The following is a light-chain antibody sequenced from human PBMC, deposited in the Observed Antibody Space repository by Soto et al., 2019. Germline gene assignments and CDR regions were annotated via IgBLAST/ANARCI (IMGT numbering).Light chain of an antibody. CDR3: QQRSNWPT. CDR1: QSVSSY. CDR2: DAS. J-gene: IGKJ2*01. Sequence: EIVLTQSPATLSLSPGERATLSCSASQSVSSYLAWYQQKPGQAPRLLIYDASNRATGIPSRFSGSGSGTDFTLTISNLEPEDFAVYYCQQRSNWPTFGQGTKLEIK. V-gene: IGKV3-11*01.